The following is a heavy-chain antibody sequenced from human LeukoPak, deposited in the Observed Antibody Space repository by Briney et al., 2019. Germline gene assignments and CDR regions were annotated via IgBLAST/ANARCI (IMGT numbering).Heavy chain of an antibody. J-gene: IGHJ4*02. CDR2: ISGSGGST. CDR1: GFTFSSYA. D-gene: IGHD6-19*01. Sequence: GGSLRLSCAASGFTFSSYAMSWVRQAPGKGLEWVSAISGSGGSTYYADSVKGRFTISRDNSKNTLYLQMNSLRAEDTAVYYCAKYLTVPGSTGYFDYWGQGTLVTVSS. V-gene: IGHV3-23*01. CDR3: AKYLTVPGSTGYFDY.